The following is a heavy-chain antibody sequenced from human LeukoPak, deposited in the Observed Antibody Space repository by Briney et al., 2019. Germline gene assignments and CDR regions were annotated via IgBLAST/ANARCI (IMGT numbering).Heavy chain of an antibody. V-gene: IGHV1-8*02. CDR3: ARDGITMVRGVHTYYYYYMDV. CDR2: MNPNSGNT. Sequence: GASVKVSCKASGYTFTSYGISWVRQAPGQGLEWMGWMNPNSGNTGYAQKFQGRVTMTRDTSISTAYMELSRLRSDDTAVYYCARDGITMVRGVHTYYYYYMDVWGKGTTVTISS. D-gene: IGHD3-10*01. J-gene: IGHJ6*03. CDR1: GYTFTSYG.